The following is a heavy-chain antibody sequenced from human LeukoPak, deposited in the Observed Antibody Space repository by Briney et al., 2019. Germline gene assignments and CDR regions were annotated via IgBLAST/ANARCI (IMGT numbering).Heavy chain of an antibody. CDR2: IKQDGSEK. CDR1: GFTFSSYW. Sequence: GGSLRLSCAASGFTFSSYWMSWVRQAPGKGLEWVANIKQDGSEKYYVDSVKGRFTISRDNAKNSLYLQMNGLRAEDTAVYYCARDNLYYYGSGSFLDYWGQGTLVTVPS. J-gene: IGHJ4*02. CDR3: ARDNLYYYGSGSFLDY. V-gene: IGHV3-7*01. D-gene: IGHD3-10*01.